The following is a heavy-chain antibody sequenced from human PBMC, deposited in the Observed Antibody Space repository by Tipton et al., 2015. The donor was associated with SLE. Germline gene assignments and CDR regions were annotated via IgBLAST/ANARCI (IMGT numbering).Heavy chain of an antibody. Sequence: QVQLVQSGAEVKQPGASVRVSCKASGYSFSDYYMHWVRQAPGQGLEWMGRVNPNSGGTNYAQKFQGRVTMARDTSISTAYMELSSLSSDDTAVYYCTRAFYGDYDHFSWGQGTLVTVSS. J-gene: IGHJ5*02. CDR1: GYSFSDYY. CDR2: VNPNSGGT. CDR3: TRAFYGDYDHFS. D-gene: IGHD4-17*01. V-gene: IGHV1-2*06.